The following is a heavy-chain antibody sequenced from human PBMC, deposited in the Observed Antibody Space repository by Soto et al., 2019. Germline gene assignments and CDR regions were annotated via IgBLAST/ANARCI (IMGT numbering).Heavy chain of an antibody. J-gene: IGHJ6*02. CDR1: GFTVSSNY. D-gene: IGHD1-26*01. CDR3: ARKFVGNGMDV. Sequence: EVQLVETGGGLIQPGGSLRLSCAASGFTVSSNYMSWVRQAPGKGLEWVSAIGTAGDTYYPGSVKGRFTISRENAKNSLYLQMNSLRAGDTAVYYCARKFVGNGMDVWGQGTTVTVSS. V-gene: IGHV3-13*01. CDR2: IGTAGDT.